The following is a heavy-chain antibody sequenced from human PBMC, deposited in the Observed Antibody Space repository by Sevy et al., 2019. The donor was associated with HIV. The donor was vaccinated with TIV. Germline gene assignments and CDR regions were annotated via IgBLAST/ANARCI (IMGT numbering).Heavy chain of an antibody. CDR2: IFQSGAT. CDR1: GGSINSGGYS. D-gene: IGHD6-13*01. CDR3: ARGRVGDSSSWYGAFDV. Sequence: SETLSLTRAVSGGSINSGGYSWSWIRQPPGKGLEWIGYIFQSGATYYIPSLQSRVSISVDMSKNQFSLNLRSVTAADTAVYYCARGRVGDSSSWYGAFDVWGQGTMVTVSS. J-gene: IGHJ3*01. V-gene: IGHV4-30-2*01.